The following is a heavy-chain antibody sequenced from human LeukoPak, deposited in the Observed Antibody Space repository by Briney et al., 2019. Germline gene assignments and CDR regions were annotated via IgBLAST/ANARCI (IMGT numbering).Heavy chain of an antibody. J-gene: IGHJ4*02. Sequence: EASVKVSCKASGYTFTGYYMHWVRQAPGQGLEWMGWINPNSGGTNYAQKFQGRVTMTRDTSISTAYMELSRLRSDDTAVYYCARGRDIVVVVAARRSGSAIDYWGQGTLVTVSS. V-gene: IGHV1-2*02. D-gene: IGHD2-15*01. CDR1: GYTFTGYY. CDR3: ARGRDIVVVVAARRSGSAIDY. CDR2: INPNSGGT.